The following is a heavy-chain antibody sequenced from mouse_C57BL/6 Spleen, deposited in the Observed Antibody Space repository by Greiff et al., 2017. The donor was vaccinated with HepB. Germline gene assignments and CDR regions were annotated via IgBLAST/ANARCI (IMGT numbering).Heavy chain of an antibody. D-gene: IGHD5-1-1*01. Sequence: VQLVESGAELVRPGASVTLSCKASGYTFTDYEMHWVKQTPVHGLEWIGAIDPETGGTAYNQKFKGKAILTADKSSSTAYMELRSLTSEDSAVYYCTRVRYPYAMDYWGQGTSVTVSS. CDR3: TRVRYPYAMDY. J-gene: IGHJ4*01. CDR1: GYTFTDYE. V-gene: IGHV1-15*01. CDR2: IDPETGGT.